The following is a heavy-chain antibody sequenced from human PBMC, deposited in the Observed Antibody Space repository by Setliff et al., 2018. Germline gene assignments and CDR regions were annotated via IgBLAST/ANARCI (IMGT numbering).Heavy chain of an antibody. CDR3: ARETLPYYFDY. CDR2: IKQDGSEK. J-gene: IGHJ4*02. V-gene: IGHV3-7*01. Sequence: ETLSLTCTVSGGSISSSSYYWGWMRQPPGKGLEWVANIKQDGSEKYYVDSVKGRFTISRDNAKNSLYLQMSSLRAEDTAVYYCARETLPYYFDYWGQGTLVTVSS. CDR1: GGSISSSSYY.